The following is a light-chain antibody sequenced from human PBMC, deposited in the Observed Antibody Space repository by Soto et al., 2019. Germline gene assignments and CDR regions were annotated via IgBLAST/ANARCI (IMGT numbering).Light chain of an antibody. V-gene: IGKV1-5*03. CDR3: QQYNSVSLLT. J-gene: IGKJ4*01. CDR1: QSISSW. CDR2: KAS. Sequence: DIQMTQSPSTLSASVADRVTIPCRASQSISSWLAWYQQKPGKAPKLLIYKASTLESGVPSRFSGSGSGTEFTLTISSLQPDDFATYYCQQYNSVSLLTFGGGTKVDIK.